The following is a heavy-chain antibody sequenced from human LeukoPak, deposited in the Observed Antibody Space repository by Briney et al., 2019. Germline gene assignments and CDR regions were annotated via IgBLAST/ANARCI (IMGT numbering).Heavy chain of an antibody. CDR2: ISYIGTT. V-gene: IGHV4-59*11. J-gene: IGHJ3*02. CDR3: ARDLVTVTKGFDI. CDR1: GDSFSSHY. Sequence: PSETLSLTCAVSGDSFSSHYWTWIRQAPGRGLEWIADISYIGTTNYNPSLKSRVAISIDTSKNQFSMKLTSVTTADTAVYYCARDLVTVTKGFDIWGLGTMVSVSS. D-gene: IGHD4-17*01.